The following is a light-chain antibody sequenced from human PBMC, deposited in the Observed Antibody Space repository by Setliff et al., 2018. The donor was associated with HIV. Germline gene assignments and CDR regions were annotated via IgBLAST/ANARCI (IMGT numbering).Light chain of an antibody. CDR3: CSYAGSTTYV. V-gene: IGLV2-23*02. CDR2: EVS. J-gene: IGLJ1*01. CDR1: SSDVGAYSL. Sequence: QSALTQPASVSGSPGQSITISCTGTSSDVGAYSLVSWYQQHPGKAPKLMIYEVSNRPSGVSNRFSASKSGNTASLTISGLQAEDEADYYCCSYAGSTTYVFGTGTKVTVL.